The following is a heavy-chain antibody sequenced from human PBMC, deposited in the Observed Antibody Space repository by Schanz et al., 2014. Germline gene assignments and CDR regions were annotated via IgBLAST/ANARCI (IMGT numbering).Heavy chain of an antibody. V-gene: IGHV3-74*01. Sequence: EVQLVESGGGLVQPGGSLRLSCAASGFTYSSYWMHWVRQAPGKGLVWVSTIDTAGSYTSYVDSVKGRFTISRDNAKNXLYXXXXXMRVEDTAVYYCVRWGASWGQGTLVTVSS. J-gene: IGHJ5*02. CDR3: VRWGAS. D-gene: IGHD3-16*01. CDR1: GFTYSSYW. CDR2: IDTAGSYT.